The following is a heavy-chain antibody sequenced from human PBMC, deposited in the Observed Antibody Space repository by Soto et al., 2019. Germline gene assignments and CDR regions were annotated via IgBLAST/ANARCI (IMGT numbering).Heavy chain of an antibody. CDR1: GCSISSGGYS. J-gene: IGHJ6*03. V-gene: IGHV4-30-2*02. Sequence: PSETLSLTCAVSGCSISSGGYSWSWIRQAPGKGLEWIGYIYHSGSTYYNPSLKSRVTISVDRSKNQFSLKLSSVTAADTAVYYCASGRSSSSTALITDYYYMDVWGKGTPVTVSS. CDR3: ASGRSSSSTALITDYYYMDV. D-gene: IGHD3-22*01. CDR2: IYHSGST.